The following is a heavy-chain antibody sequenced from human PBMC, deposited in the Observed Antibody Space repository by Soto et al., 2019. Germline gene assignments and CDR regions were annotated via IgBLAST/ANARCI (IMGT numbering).Heavy chain of an antibody. CDR3: ARTYSSSWNYLDY. V-gene: IGHV3-30*04. J-gene: IGHJ4*02. D-gene: IGHD6-13*01. Sequence: QVQLVESGGGVVQPGRSLRLSCTASGFTFDSHTMHWVRQSAGKGLEWVALISFDGSLKYDSDSVKGRFSISRDNSKNTVFLEMNSLRPEDTAVYYCARTYSSSWNYLDYWGQGVQVILSS. CDR1: GFTFDSHT. CDR2: ISFDGSLK.